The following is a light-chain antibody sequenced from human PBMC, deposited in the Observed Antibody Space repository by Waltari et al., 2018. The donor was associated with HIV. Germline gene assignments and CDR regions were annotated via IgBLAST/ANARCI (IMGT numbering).Light chain of an antibody. J-gene: IGLJ2*01. Sequence: QSALSQPASVSGSPGQSVTIPCFGPALAVGGFTFVSWYQKRPHTSPRLLIYEVTHRPSGVSSRFSGSKSANTASLTISGLQADDEAHYFCSSYSSSSLPVIFGGGTTVTVL. V-gene: IGLV2-14*03. CDR2: EVT. CDR3: SSYSSSSLPVI. CDR1: ALAVGGFTF.